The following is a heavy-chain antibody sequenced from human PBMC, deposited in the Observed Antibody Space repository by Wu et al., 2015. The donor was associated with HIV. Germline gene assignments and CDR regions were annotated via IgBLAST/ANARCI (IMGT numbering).Heavy chain of an antibody. V-gene: IGHV1-46*01. CDR3: ARDSSSEEDYYGMDV. D-gene: IGHD6-13*01. Sequence: QVQLVQSGAEVKKPGASVKVSCKASGYTFTSYYMHWVRQAPGQGLEWMGIINPSGGSTSYAQKFQGRVTMTRDTSTSTVYMELSSLRSEDTAVYYCARDSSSEEDYYGMDVWGQGTTVTVSS. J-gene: IGHJ6*02. CDR2: INPSGGST. CDR1: GYTFTSYY.